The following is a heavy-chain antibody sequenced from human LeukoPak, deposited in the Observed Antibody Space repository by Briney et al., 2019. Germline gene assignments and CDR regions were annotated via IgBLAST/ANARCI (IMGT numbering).Heavy chain of an antibody. V-gene: IGHV1-2*02. D-gene: IGHD6-13*01. CDR3: ARGGRRGSSWYYFDY. CDR2: INPNSGGT. CDR1: GYTFTGYY. J-gene: IGHJ4*02. Sequence: GASVKVSCKASGYTFTGYYMHWVRQAPGQGLEWMGWINPNSGGTNYAQKFQGRVTMTRDTSISTAYMELSSLRSEDTAVYYCARGGRRGSSWYYFDYWGQGTLVTVSS.